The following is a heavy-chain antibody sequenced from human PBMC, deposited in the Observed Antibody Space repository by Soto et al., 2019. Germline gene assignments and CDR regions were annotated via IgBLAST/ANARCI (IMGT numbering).Heavy chain of an antibody. CDR2: ISSSSSYI. D-gene: IGHD5-12*01. J-gene: IGHJ2*01. CDR1: GFTFSSYS. Sequence: EVQLEESGGGLVKPGGSLRLSCAASGFTFSSYSMNWVRQAPGKGLEWVSSISSSSSYIYYADSVKGRFTISRDNAKNSLYLQMNSLRAEDTAVYYCARGYSGYGSYWYFDLWGRGTLVTVSS. CDR3: ARGYSGYGSYWYFDL. V-gene: IGHV3-21*01.